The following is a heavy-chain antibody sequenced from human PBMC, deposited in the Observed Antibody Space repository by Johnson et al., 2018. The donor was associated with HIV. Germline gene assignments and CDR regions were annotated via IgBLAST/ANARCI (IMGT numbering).Heavy chain of an antibody. CDR3: ARTSLWFEEGDI. J-gene: IGHJ3*02. CDR1: GFTVSSNY. Sequence: VQLVESGGGLVQPGGSLRLSCAASGFTVSSNYMSWVRQAPGKGLEWVSVIYSGGSTYYADSVKGRFTISRDNSKNTLYLQMNSLRAEDTAVYYCARTSLWFEEGDIWGQGTMVTVSS. D-gene: IGHD3-10*01. CDR2: IYSGGST. V-gene: IGHV3-66*01.